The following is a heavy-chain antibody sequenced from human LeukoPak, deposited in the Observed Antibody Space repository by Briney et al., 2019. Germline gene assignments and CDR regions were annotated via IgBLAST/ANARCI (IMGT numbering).Heavy chain of an antibody. Sequence: GGSLRLSCAASGFTFSDYYMSWIRQAPGKGLEWVSYISSSGSTIYYADSVKGRFTISRDNAKNSLYLQMNSLRAEDTAVYYCARAMVRGVKAYYCYGMDVWGQGTTVTVSS. CDR2: ISSSGSTI. D-gene: IGHD3-10*01. CDR3: ARAMVRGVKAYYCYGMDV. V-gene: IGHV3-11*01. CDR1: GFTFSDYY. J-gene: IGHJ6*02.